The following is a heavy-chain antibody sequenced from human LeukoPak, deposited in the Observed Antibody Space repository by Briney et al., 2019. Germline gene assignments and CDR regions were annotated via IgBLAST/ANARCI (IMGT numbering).Heavy chain of an antibody. Sequence: PSETLSLTCTVSGGSISDYYWNWIRQPPGKGLEWIGYIYYSGSTKYNPSLKSRVTISVDTSKNQFSLKLSSVTAADTAVYYCASPSTGSYNDAFDIWGQGTMVTVSS. V-gene: IGHV4-59*01. D-gene: IGHD1-26*01. CDR1: GGSISDYY. J-gene: IGHJ3*02. CDR2: IYYSGST. CDR3: ASPSTGSYNDAFDI.